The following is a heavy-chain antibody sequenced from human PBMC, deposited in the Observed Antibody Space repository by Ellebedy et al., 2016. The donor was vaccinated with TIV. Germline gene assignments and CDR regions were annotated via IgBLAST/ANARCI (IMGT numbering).Heavy chain of an antibody. J-gene: IGHJ4*02. D-gene: IGHD1-26*01. V-gene: IGHV3-9*01. CDR2: IGWDGGPL. CDR3: AVLVGATNVDY. Sequence: GGSLRLSXVAPGFTFDGYTMHWVRQRPGKGLEWVSSIGWDGGPLEYADSVKGRFTISRDNAKNSLFLQMNSLRPEDTALYYCAVLVGATNVDYWGQGTLVTVSS. CDR1: GFTFDGYT.